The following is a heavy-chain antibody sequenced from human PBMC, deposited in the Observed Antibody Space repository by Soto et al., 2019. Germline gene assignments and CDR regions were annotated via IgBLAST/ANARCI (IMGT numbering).Heavy chain of an antibody. J-gene: IGHJ6*02. V-gene: IGHV3-21*01. CDR1: GFTFSSYS. CDR2: ISSSSSYI. Sequence: PGGSLRLSCAASGFTFSSYSMNWVRQAPGKGLEWVSSISSSSSYIYYADSVKGRFTISRDNAKNSLYLQMNSLRAEDTAVYYCARARYYGSGVHYYYGMDVWGQGTTVTVSS. D-gene: IGHD3-10*01. CDR3: ARARYYGSGVHYYYGMDV.